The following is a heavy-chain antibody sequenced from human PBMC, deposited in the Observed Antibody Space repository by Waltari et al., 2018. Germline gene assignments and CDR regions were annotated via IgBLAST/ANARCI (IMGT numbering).Heavy chain of an antibody. D-gene: IGHD5-12*01. CDR1: GYPISSGSY. J-gene: IGHJ4*02. CDR2: IYHSGST. CDR3: ARRVATITGHIDY. V-gene: IGHV4-38-2*01. Sequence: QVKLQESGQGLVRPSATLSLTCAVSGYPISSGSYWGWIRQPPGKGLEWIGSIYHSGSTYYNPSLKSRVTISVDTSKNHVSLKLSSVTAADTAVYYCARRVATITGHIDYWGQGTLVTVSS.